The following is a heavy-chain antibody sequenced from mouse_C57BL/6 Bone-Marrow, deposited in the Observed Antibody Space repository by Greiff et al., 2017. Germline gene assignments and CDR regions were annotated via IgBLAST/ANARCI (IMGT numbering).Heavy chain of an antibody. CDR3: ARERYDYYAMDY. J-gene: IGHJ4*01. V-gene: IGHV5-4*01. D-gene: IGHD2-10*02. Sequence: EVQLQESGGGLVKPGGSLKLSCAASGFTFSSYAMPWVRQTPEKRLEWVATISDGGSYTYYPDNVKGRFTISRDNAKNNLYLQLSHLKSEDTAVYYCARERYDYYAMDYWGQGTSVTVSS. CDR1: GFTFSSYA. CDR2: ISDGGSYT.